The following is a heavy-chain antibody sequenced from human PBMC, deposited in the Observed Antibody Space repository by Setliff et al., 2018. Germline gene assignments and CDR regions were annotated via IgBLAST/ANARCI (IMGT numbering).Heavy chain of an antibody. Sequence: ASVKVSCKASGYTFTSYDINWVRQATGQGLEWMGWMNPNSGNTGYAQKFHGRVTMTRNTSISTAYMELSSLRSEDTAVYYCARVKVIVGATPRTYYMDVWGKGTTVTVSS. CDR1: GYTFTSYD. CDR2: MNPNSGNT. J-gene: IGHJ6*03. V-gene: IGHV1-8*01. CDR3: ARVKVIVGATPRTYYMDV. D-gene: IGHD1-26*01.